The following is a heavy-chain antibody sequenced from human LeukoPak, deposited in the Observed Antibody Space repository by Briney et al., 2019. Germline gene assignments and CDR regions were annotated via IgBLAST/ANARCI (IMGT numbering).Heavy chain of an antibody. CDR3: AKVLRPGYCSGGSCHNYYYYGMDV. J-gene: IGHJ6*02. D-gene: IGHD2-15*01. V-gene: IGHV3-23*01. CDR2: IIGIGGSA. Sequence: PRGSLRLSCAASGFTFSSYAMSLVRQAPWTRLALVSAIIGIGGSAYYADSVKGRFTISRDNSKNTLYLQMNSLRAEDTAVYYCAKVLRPGYCSGGSCHNYYYYGMDVWGQGTTVTVSS. CDR1: GFTFSSYA.